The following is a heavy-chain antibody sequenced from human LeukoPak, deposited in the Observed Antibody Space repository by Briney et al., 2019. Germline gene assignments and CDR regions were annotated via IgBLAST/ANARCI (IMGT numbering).Heavy chain of an antibody. CDR1: RYTLTSYV. CDR3: AREQFHYDFWSGSTFGEYYFDY. D-gene: IGHD3-3*01. V-gene: IGHV1-18*01. J-gene: IGHJ4*02. CDR2: IGAYNGKT. Sequence: ASVKVSCKPSRYTLTSYVISWVRRAAGHEREWMGWIGAYNGKTNSAQKLQGRVTMTTDASTSTAYMALKSLRSDYTAVYYCAREQFHYDFWSGSTFGEYYFDYWGQGTLVTVSS.